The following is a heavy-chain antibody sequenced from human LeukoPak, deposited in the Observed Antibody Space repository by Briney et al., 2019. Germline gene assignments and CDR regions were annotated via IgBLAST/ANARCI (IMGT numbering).Heavy chain of an antibody. J-gene: IGHJ3*02. Sequence: KTSETLSLTCAISGDSVSSNSAAWNWIRQSPPRGLEWLGRTYYRSKWYNDYAVSVKSRITINPDTSKNQFSLQLNSVTPEDTAVYYCARAVDAFDIWGQGTMVTVSS. V-gene: IGHV6-1*01. CDR1: GDSVSSNSAA. CDR3: ARAVDAFDI. D-gene: IGHD6-19*01. CDR2: TYYRSKWYN.